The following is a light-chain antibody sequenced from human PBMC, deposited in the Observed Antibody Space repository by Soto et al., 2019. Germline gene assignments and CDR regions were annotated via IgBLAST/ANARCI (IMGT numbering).Light chain of an antibody. CDR2: DAS. CDR1: QSVSNY. CDR3: QQHSNLVT. J-gene: IGKJ5*01. V-gene: IGKV3-11*01. Sequence: EIVLTQSPATLSLSPGERATLSCRASQSVSNYLAWYQHKPGQAPRLLIYDASNRATGIPARFSGSGSGTDFTLTISSLEPEDFAVYYCQQHSNLVTFGPGTRLEIK.